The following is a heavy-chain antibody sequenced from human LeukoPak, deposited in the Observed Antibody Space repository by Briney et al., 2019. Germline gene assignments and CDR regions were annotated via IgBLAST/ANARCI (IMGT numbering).Heavy chain of an antibody. CDR3: ASTTLDYYDNSGYYYFDY. Sequence: PGGSLRLSCAASGFTFSNYEMNWVRQAPGKGLEWVSYISSSGSTIYYADSVKGRFTISRDNAKNSLYLQMNSLRAEDTAVYYCASTTLDYYDNSGYYYFDYWGQGTLVTVSS. J-gene: IGHJ4*02. CDR1: GFTFSNYE. V-gene: IGHV3-48*03. CDR2: ISSSGSTI. D-gene: IGHD3-22*01.